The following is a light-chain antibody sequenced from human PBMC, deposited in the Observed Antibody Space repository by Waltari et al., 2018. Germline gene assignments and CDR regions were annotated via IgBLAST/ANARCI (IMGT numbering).Light chain of an antibody. CDR2: GNN. V-gene: IGLV1-40*01. J-gene: IGLJ3*02. CDR3: QSYDSSLSGAWV. CDR1: SSNIGACDY. Sequence: QSVLTQPPSVSGAPGQRVTIPCTGSSSNIGACDYVHWYQKLPGTAPKLLIYGNNNRPSGVPDRFSGSKSGTSASLAITGLEAEDEADYYCQSYDSSLSGAWVFGGGTKVTVL.